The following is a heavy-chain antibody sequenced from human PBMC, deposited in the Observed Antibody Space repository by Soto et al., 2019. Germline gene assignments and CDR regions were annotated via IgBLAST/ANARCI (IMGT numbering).Heavy chain of an antibody. Sequence: EVHLVESGGGLVKPGGSLRLSCAVSGFTFSSCTMNWVLQAPGKGLEWVSSISPSSGHIYYADSVKGRFTISRDKAKNTLFLQMNSLRCEDTAVYYCSGCSGGACHKNYGMDVWGQGTTVTVSS. J-gene: IGHJ6*02. D-gene: IGHD2-15*01. CDR1: GFTFSSCT. V-gene: IGHV3-21*06. CDR2: ISPSSGHI. CDR3: SGCSGGACHKNYGMDV.